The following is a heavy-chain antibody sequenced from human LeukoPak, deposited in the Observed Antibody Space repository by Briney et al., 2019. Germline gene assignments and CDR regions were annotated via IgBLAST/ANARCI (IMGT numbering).Heavy chain of an antibody. D-gene: IGHD3-10*01. Sequence: GASVKVSCKASGYTFTGYYMHWERQAPGQGLEWMGWINPNSGGTNYAQKFQGRVTMTRDTSISTAYMELSRLRSDDTAVYYCARETMVRGATPFDYWGQGTLVTVSS. CDR3: ARETMVRGATPFDY. CDR2: INPNSGGT. V-gene: IGHV1-2*02. J-gene: IGHJ4*02. CDR1: GYTFTGYY.